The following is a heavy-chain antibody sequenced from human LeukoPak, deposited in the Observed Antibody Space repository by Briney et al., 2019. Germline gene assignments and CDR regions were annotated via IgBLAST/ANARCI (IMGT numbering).Heavy chain of an antibody. CDR2: ISAYNGNT. Sequence: ASVKVSRKASGYTFTSYGISWVRQAPGQGLEWMGWISAYNGNTNYAQKLQGRVTMTTDTSTSTAYMELRSLRSDDTAVYYCAREFRRIDAFDIWGQGTMVTVSS. V-gene: IGHV1-18*01. CDR3: AREFRRIDAFDI. J-gene: IGHJ3*02. CDR1: GYTFTSYG. D-gene: IGHD2-15*01.